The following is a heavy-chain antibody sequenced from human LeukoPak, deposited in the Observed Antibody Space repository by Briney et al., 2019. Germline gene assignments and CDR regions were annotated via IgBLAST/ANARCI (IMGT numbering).Heavy chain of an antibody. CDR1: GYTFTGYY. CDR2: INPNSGGT. J-gene: IGHJ5*02. CDR3: ARDDPNCGGDCYPVLKFDP. Sequence: GASVKVSCKASGYTFTGYYMHWVRQAPGQGLEWMGWINPNSGGTNYAQKFQGRVTMTRDTSISTAYMELSRLRSDDTAVYYCARDDPNCGGDCYPVLKFDPWGQGTLVTVSS. D-gene: IGHD2-21*02. V-gene: IGHV1-2*02.